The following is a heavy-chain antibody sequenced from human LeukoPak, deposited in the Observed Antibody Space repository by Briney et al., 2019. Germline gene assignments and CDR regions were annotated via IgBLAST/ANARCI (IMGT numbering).Heavy chain of an antibody. J-gene: IGHJ6*03. Sequence: SETLSLTCTVSGYSISSGYYWGWIRQPPGKGLEWIGSIYHSGSTYYNPSLKSRVTISVDTSKNQFSLKLSSVTAADTAVYYCAGSWYRGYYYYYYMDVWGKGTTVTVSS. D-gene: IGHD6-13*01. CDR1: GYSISSGYY. CDR2: IYHSGST. V-gene: IGHV4-38-2*02. CDR3: AGSWYRGYYYYYYMDV.